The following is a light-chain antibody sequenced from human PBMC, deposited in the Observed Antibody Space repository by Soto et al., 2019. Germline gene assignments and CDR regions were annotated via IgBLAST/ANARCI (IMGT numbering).Light chain of an antibody. CDR2: DNT. CDR1: SSNIGAGYD. CDR3: QSYDSGLTGSV. V-gene: IGLV1-40*01. J-gene: IGLJ2*01. Sequence: QSVLTQPPSVSGAPGQRVTISCTGSSSNIGAGYDVHWYQRLPGRAPKLLIFDNTNRPSGVPDRFSGSKSGTSASLAITGLQADDEDDYYCQSYDSGLTGSVFGGGTKLTVL.